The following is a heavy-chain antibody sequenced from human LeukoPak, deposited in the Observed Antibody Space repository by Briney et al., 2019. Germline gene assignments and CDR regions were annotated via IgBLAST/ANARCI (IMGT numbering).Heavy chain of an antibody. J-gene: IGHJ5*02. CDR2: MNPKSGNT. D-gene: IGHD2-15*01. CDR1: GYTFTSYD. V-gene: IGHV1-8*01. Sequence: ASVKVSCKASGYTFTSYDINWVRQATGLGLEWMGWMNPKSGNTGYAQKFQGRVTMTRNTSISTAYMEVSSLRSEDTAVYYCARGPLRRENIAVVVAATRKPNWFDPWGQGTLVTVSS. CDR3: ARGPLRRENIAVVVAATRKPNWFDP.